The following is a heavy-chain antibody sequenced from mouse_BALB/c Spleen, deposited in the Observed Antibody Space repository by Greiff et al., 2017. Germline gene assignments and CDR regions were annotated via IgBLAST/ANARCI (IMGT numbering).Heavy chain of an antibody. V-gene: IGHV5-12-1*01. Sequence: EVMLVGSGGGLVKPGGSLNLSCAASGFAFSSYEMSWVRQTPEKRLEWVAYISSGGGSTYYPDTVKGRVTISRDNAKNTLYLQMSSLKSEDTAMYYCARQGYFDYWGQGTTLTVSS. J-gene: IGHJ2*01. CDR2: ISSGGGST. CDR3: ARQGYFDY. CDR1: GFAFSSYE.